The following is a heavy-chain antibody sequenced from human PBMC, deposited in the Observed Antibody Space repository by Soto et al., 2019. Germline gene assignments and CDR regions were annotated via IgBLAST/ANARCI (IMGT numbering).Heavy chain of an antibody. CDR2: INAGNGNT. CDR1: GYSYTNYY. D-gene: IGHD4-17*01. CDR3: ASESYGGEFDY. J-gene: IGHJ4*02. V-gene: IGHV1-3*01. Sequence: GASVQGSCKTSGYSYTNYYRHWVRQDTGQRLEWMGWINAGNGNTKYSQKFQGRVTITRDTSASTAYMELSSLRSEDTAVYYCASESYGGEFDYWGQGTLVTVSS.